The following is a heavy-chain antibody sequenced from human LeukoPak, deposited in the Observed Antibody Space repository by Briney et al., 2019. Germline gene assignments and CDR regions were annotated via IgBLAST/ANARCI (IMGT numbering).Heavy chain of an antibody. CDR2: IYYSGST. V-gene: IGHV4-59*08. Sequence: PSETLSLTCTVSGGSISSYYWSWIRQPPGKGLEWIGYIYYSGSTNYNPSLKSRVTISVDTSKNQFSLRLSSVTAADTAVYYCARAATATVTTPHARYYYYYMDVWGKGTTVTVSS. D-gene: IGHD4-17*01. CDR3: ARAATATVTTPHARYYYYYMDV. CDR1: GGSISSYY. J-gene: IGHJ6*03.